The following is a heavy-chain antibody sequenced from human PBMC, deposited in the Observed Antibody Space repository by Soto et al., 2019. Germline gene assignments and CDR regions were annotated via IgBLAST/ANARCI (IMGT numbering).Heavy chain of an antibody. CDR1: GYTFTSYG. J-gene: IGHJ3*02. D-gene: IGHD6-13*01. Sequence: ASVKVSCKASGYTFTSYGISWVRQASGQGLEWMGWISAYNGNTNYAQKLQGRVTMTTDTSTSTAYMELRSLRSDDTAVYYCARSPAQISWCWGSDAFDIWGQGTMVTVS. CDR2: ISAYNGNT. CDR3: ARSPAQISWCWGSDAFDI. V-gene: IGHV1-18*01.